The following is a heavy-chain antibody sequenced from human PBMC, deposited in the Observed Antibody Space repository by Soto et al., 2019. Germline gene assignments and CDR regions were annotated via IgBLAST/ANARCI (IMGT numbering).Heavy chain of an antibody. V-gene: IGHV4-4*02. D-gene: IGHD4-17*01. CDR2: IYHCGST. CDR1: VGAISSSTW. Sequence: PSATLSLTFSVSVGAISSSTWWSWVRQPRGKELEFILEIYHCGSTNYNPSLKSRFTISVDKSKNQFSLNVSSVTAADTAVYYCARAPAGRYDCGVTDSCKNYYYYHGMDVWGQAITLTTS. J-gene: IGHJ6*02. CDR3: ARAPAGRYDCGVTDSCKNYYYYHGMDV.